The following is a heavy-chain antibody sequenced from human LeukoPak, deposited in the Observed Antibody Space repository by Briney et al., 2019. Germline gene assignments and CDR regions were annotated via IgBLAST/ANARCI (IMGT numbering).Heavy chain of an antibody. J-gene: IGHJ4*02. CDR1: GFTFSTYA. CDR3: AKDNTVARPFDY. Sequence: PGGSLRLSCAVSGFTFSTYAMHWVRQAPGKGLEWVAFISHDGSNKYYADSVKGRFTISRDSSKNTLSLQMDSLRAEDTGVYYCAKDNTVARPFDYWGQGTLVTVSS. D-gene: IGHD4-23*01. V-gene: IGHV3-30*18. CDR2: ISHDGSNK.